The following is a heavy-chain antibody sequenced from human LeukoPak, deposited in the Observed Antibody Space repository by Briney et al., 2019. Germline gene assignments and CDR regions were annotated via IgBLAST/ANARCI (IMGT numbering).Heavy chain of an antibody. CDR1: GGSFSGYY. V-gene: IGHV4-34*01. D-gene: IGHD3-10*01. Sequence: PSETLSLTCAVYGGSFSGYYWSWIRQPPGKGLEWIGEINNSGSTNYNPSLKSRVTISVDTSKNQFSLKLSSVTAADTAVYYCARGIWFGEAGPYNWFDPWGQGTLVTVSS. CDR2: INNSGST. J-gene: IGHJ5*02. CDR3: ARGIWFGEAGPYNWFDP.